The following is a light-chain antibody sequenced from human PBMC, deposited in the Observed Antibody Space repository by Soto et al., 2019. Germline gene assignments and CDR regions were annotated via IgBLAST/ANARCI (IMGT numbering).Light chain of an antibody. CDR3: QQTYIAEQVS. J-gene: IGKJ5*01. CDR2: AAS. CDR1: QSIGSY. V-gene: IGKV1-39*01. Sequence: DIQMIQSPSSLYASVGYRVTITCRASQSIGSYLNWYQQKPEKAPKVLISAASSLHSGVPSKFSGSGSGTDFTLTITILEPEDFATYLCQQTYIAEQVSFGQGTRLQIK.